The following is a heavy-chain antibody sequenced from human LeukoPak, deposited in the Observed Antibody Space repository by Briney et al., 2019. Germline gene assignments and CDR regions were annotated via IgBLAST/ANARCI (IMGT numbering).Heavy chain of an antibody. J-gene: IGHJ4*02. CDR3: GRLFDS. V-gene: IGHV4-39*01. CDR2: INYSGTT. Sequence: PSETLSLTCTVSGGAIISDNFYWGWVRQPPGKGLEWVGSINYSGTTNYNPSLRSRLSISVDTSRTQFFLRLNSVTAADTAVYYCGRLFDSWGQGILVTVSS. CDR1: GGAIISDNFY.